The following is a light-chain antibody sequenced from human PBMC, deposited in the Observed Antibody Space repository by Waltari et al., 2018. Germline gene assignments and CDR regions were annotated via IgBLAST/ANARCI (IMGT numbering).Light chain of an antibody. CDR3: QSYDNSDHGV. V-gene: IGLV6-57*03. J-gene: IGLJ2*01. CDR2: EYD. Sequence: NFMLTQPHSVSESPGKTVTISCSRSSGSIASNYVQWYKQRPGSAPTTVIYEYDQRPSGVPDRFSGSIDSSSNSASLTISGLKTEDEADYYCQSYDNSDHGVFGGGTKLTVL. CDR1: SGSIASNY.